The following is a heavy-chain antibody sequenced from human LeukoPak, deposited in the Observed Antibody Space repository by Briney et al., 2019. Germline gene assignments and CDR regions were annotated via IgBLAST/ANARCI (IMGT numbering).Heavy chain of an antibody. CDR3: AKDRSVYYGDYSPDAFDI. CDR2: IRYDGSNK. CDR1: GFTFSSYG. J-gene: IGHJ3*02. V-gene: IGHV3-30*02. D-gene: IGHD4-17*01. Sequence: GGSLRLSCAASGFTFSSYGMHWVRQAPGKGLEWVAFIRYDGSNKYYADSVKGRFTISRDNSKNTLYLQMNSLRAEDTAVYYCAKDRSVYYGDYSPDAFDIWGQGTMVTVSS.